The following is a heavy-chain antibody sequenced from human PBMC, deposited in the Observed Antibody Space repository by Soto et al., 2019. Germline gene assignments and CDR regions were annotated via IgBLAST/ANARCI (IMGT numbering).Heavy chain of an antibody. J-gene: IGHJ6*02. CDR2: IIPVLTIT. V-gene: IGHV1-69*02. CDR1: GGSFSRYT. D-gene: IGHD2-21*02. CDR3: ARRRYCGADCYKNYYFGMDV. Sequence: QAQLVQSGAEVKKPGSSVRLSCSTSGGSFSRYTLSWVRQAPGQGLEWMGRIIPVLTITDYAQKFRGRLTITAGKSSNTAYMELTSLRSDDTAIYYCARRRYCGADCYKNYYFGMDVWGQGTTVIVSS.